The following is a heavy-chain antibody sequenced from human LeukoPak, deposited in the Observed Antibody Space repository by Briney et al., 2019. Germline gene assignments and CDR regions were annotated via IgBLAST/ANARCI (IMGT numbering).Heavy chain of an antibody. D-gene: IGHD1-26*01. V-gene: IGHV3-7*01. CDR3: ARVGPTFDY. CDR2: IKQDGSEK. J-gene: IGHJ4*02. Sequence: GGSLRLSCAASGFTFSSYWMSWVRQAPGKGLEWVANIKQDGSEKYYVVSVKGRFTISRDDAKNSLYLQMNSLRAEDAAVYYCARVGPTFDYWGQGTLVTVSS. CDR1: GFTFSSYW.